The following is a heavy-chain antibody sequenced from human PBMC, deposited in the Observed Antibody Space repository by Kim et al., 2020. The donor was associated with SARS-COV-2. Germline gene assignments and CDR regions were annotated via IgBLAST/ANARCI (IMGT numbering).Heavy chain of an antibody. Sequence: ASVKVSCKASGYTFTSYGISWVRQAPGQGLEWMGWISAYNGNTNYAQKLQGRVTMTTDTSTSTAYMELRSLRSDDTAVYYCARDRRRYFDWLFLAASWFDPWGQGTLVTVSS. V-gene: IGHV1-18*04. CDR1: GYTFTSYG. CDR3: ARDRRRYFDWLFLAASWFDP. J-gene: IGHJ5*02. D-gene: IGHD3-9*01. CDR2: ISAYNGNT.